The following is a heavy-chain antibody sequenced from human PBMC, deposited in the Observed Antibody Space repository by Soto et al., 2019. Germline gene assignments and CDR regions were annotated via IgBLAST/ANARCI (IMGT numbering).Heavy chain of an antibody. V-gene: IGHV1-69*13. D-gene: IGHD6-13*01. Sequence: ASVKVSCKASGGTFSSYAISWVRQAPGQGLEWMGGIIPIFGTANYAQKFQGRVTITADESTSTAYMELSSLRSEDTAVYYCAGYVSPSYNDPRDYYYYGMDVWGQGTTVTVSS. CDR2: IIPIFGTA. CDR1: GGTFSSYA. J-gene: IGHJ6*02. CDR3: AGYVSPSYNDPRDYYYYGMDV.